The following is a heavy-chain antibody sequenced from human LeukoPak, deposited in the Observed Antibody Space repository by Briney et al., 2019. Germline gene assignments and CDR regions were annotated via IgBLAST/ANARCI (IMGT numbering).Heavy chain of an antibody. J-gene: IGHJ3*02. V-gene: IGHV3-23*01. D-gene: IGHD6-19*01. CDR1: GFTFSNYA. CDR3: AKGKGYSSAWNAFDI. CDR2: ISGSGGST. Sequence: GGSLRLSCAASGFTFSNYAMSWVRQAPGKGLEWVSAISGSGGSTYYADSVKGRFTISRDNSRNTVFLQMNSLRAEDTAVYYCAKGKGYSSAWNAFDIWGQGTMVTVSS.